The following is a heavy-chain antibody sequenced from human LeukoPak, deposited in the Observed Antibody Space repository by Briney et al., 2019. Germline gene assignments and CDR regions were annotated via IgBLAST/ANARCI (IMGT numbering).Heavy chain of an antibody. CDR1: GFTFSSYS. CDR2: ISSSSSYI. V-gene: IGHV3-21*01. D-gene: IGHD6-13*01. Sequence: PGGSLRLPCAASGFTFSSYSMNWVRQAPGRGLEWVSSISSSSSYIYYADSVKGRFTISRDNAKNSLYLQMNSLRAEDTAVYYCARDRGSSWDWYNWFDPWGQGTLVTVSS. J-gene: IGHJ5*02. CDR3: ARDRGSSWDWYNWFDP.